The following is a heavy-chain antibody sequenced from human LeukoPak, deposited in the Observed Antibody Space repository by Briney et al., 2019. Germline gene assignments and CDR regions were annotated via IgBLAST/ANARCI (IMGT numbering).Heavy chain of an antibody. CDR3: ARDQYSSGWSTFEY. CDR2: ISYDGSNK. CDR1: GFTFSSYA. D-gene: IGHD6-19*01. V-gene: IGHV3-30*04. Sequence: PGGSLRLSCAASGFTFSSYAMHWVRQAPGKGLEWVAVISYDGSNKYYADSVKGRFTISRDNSKNTLYLQMNSLRAEDTAVYYCARDQYSSGWSTFEYWGQGTLVTVSS. J-gene: IGHJ4*02.